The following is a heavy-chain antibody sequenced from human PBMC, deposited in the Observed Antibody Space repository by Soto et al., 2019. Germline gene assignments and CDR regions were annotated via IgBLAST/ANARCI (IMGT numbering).Heavy chain of an antibody. CDR1: GYTFTSYD. CDR3: ARVLRFLEEYYYMDV. V-gene: IGHV1-8*01. Sequence: ASVKVSRKASGYTFTSYDINWVRQATGQGLEWMGWMDPNSGNTGYAQKFQGRVTMTRNTSISTAYMELSSLRSEDTAVYYCARVLRFLEEYYYMDVWGKGTTVTVSS. D-gene: IGHD3-3*01. CDR2: MDPNSGNT. J-gene: IGHJ6*03.